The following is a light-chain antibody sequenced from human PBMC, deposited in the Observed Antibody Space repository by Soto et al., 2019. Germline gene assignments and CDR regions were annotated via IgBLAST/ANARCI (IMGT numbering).Light chain of an antibody. CDR2: DAS. Sequence: EIVLTQSPATLSLSPGERATLSCRASQSVTKYLAWYQQKPGQAPRLLIYDASKRATDIPARFSGSGSGTDFTLSISSLEPEDLAVYSCQQRSSWPPTFGQGNKLEI. CDR3: QQRSSWPPT. J-gene: IGKJ2*01. CDR1: QSVTKY. V-gene: IGKV3-11*01.